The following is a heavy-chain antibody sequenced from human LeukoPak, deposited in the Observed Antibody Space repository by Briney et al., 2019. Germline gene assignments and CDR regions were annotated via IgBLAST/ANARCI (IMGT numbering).Heavy chain of an antibody. Sequence: ASVKVSCKASGYTFTSFWIQCVRQAPGQGLEWMGLINPSDGSTTYTHRFQGRVTVTRDTSTSTVYMDLSSLRSEDTAVYYCARAPRDSSTMLDRWGQGTLVTVSS. J-gene: IGHJ5*02. D-gene: IGHD6-13*01. CDR1: GYTFTSFW. CDR2: INPSDGST. V-gene: IGHV1-46*01. CDR3: ARAPRDSSTMLDR.